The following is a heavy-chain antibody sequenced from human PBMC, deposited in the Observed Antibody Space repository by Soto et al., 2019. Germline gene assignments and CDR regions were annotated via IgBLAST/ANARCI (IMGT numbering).Heavy chain of an antibody. CDR1: GGSISSYY. V-gene: IGHV4-59*01. D-gene: IGHD3-10*01. CDR3: ARDTASDYGSGSYYTYNWFDP. J-gene: IGHJ5*02. CDR2: IYYSGST. Sequence: SETLSLTCTVSGGSISSYYWSWTRQPPGKGLEWIGYIYYSGSTNYNPSLKSRVTISVDTSKNQFSLKLSSVTAADTAVYYCARDTASDYGSGSYYTYNWFDPWGQGTLVTVS.